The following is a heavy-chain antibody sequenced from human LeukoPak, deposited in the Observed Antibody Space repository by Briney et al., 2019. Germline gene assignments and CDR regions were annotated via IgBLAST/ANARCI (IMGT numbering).Heavy chain of an antibody. D-gene: IGHD1-20*01. J-gene: IGHJ4*02. CDR2: IIPILGIA. Sequence: SVKVSCKASGGTFSSYAISWMRQAPGQGLEWMGRIIPILGIANYAQKFQGRVTITADKSTSTAYMELSSLRSEDTAVYYCARGSITGTTSTDYWGQGTLVTVSS. V-gene: IGHV1-69*04. CDR3: ARGSITGTTSTDY. CDR1: GGTFSSYA.